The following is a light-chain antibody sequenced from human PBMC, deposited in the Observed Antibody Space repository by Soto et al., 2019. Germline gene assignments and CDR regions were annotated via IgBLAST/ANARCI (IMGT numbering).Light chain of an antibody. Sequence: EIVLTQSPGTLSLSPGERATLSCRASQSVSSSYVAWYQQKPGQAPRLLIYGASSRATGIPDRFSGSGSGTEFTLTISRLEPEDFAVYYCQQYDTSRTFGQGTKVEIK. J-gene: IGKJ1*01. V-gene: IGKV3-20*01. CDR1: QSVSSSY. CDR3: QQYDTSRT. CDR2: GAS.